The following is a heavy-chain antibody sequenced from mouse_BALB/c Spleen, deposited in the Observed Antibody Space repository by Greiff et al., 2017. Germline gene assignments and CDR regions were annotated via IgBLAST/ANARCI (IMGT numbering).Heavy chain of an antibody. CDR2: ISYSGST. V-gene: IGHV3-2*02. Sequence: EVQLQQSGPGLVKPSQSLSLTCTVTGYSITSDYAWNWIRQFPGNKLEWMGYISYSGSTSYNPSLKSRISITRDTSKNQFFLQLNSVTTEDTATYYCAGYYRYDLYYFDYWGQGTTLTVSS. D-gene: IGHD2-14*01. J-gene: IGHJ2*01. CDR3: AGYYRYDLYYFDY. CDR1: GYSITSDYA.